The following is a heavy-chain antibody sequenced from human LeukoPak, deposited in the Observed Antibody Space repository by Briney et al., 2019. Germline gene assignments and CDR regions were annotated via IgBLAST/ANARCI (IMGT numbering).Heavy chain of an antibody. CDR1: GFTFSNYA. CDR2: ISGSGANT. Sequence: PGGSLRLSCAASGFTFSNYAMSWVRQAPGKGLEWVSAISGSGANTYYADSVKGRFTISRDNSKNTLYLQMNSLRAEDTAVYYCTRVNDSSGYYYYFDYWGQGTLVTVSS. V-gene: IGHV3-23*01. D-gene: IGHD3-22*01. J-gene: IGHJ4*02. CDR3: TRVNDSSGYYYYFDY.